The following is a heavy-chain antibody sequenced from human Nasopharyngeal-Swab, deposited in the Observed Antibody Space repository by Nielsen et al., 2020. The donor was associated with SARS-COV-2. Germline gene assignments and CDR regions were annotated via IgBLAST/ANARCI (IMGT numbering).Heavy chain of an antibody. CDR1: GITFSNYW. V-gene: IGHV3-7*01. CDR2: IKQDGSEK. D-gene: IGHD5-18*01. CDR3: ARDGYSYGYYYYYYMDV. J-gene: IGHJ6*03. Sequence: GESLKISCAASGITFSNYWMSWVRQAPGKGLEWVANIKQDGSEKNYVDSVKGRFTISRDNAKNSLYLQMNSLRAEDTAVYYCARDGYSYGYYYYYYMDVWGKGTTVTVSS.